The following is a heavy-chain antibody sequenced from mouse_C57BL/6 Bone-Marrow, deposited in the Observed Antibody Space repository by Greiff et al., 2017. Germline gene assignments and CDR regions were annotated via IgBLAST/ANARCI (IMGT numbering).Heavy chain of an antibody. Sequence: QVQLQQPGTELVKPGASVKLSCKASGYTFTSYWMHWVKQRPGQGLEWIGNINPSNGGTNYNEKFKSKATLTVDKSSSTAYMQLSSLTSEDSAVYYCAIITTVVGDWYFDVWGTGTTVTVSS. V-gene: IGHV1-53*01. CDR1: GYTFTSYW. J-gene: IGHJ1*03. CDR3: AIITTVVGDWYFDV. CDR2: INPSNGGT. D-gene: IGHD1-1*01.